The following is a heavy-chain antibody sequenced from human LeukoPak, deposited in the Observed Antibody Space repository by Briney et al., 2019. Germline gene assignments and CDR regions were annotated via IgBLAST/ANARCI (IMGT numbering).Heavy chain of an antibody. CDR1: GGSFSGYY. CDR2: INHSGST. Sequence: TSETLSLTCAVYGGSFSGYYWSWIRQPPGKGLEWIGEINHSGSTNYNPSLKSRVTILVDTSKNQFSLNLSSVTAADTAVYYCARGVAGSSGLLYYFDYWGQGALVIVSS. V-gene: IGHV4-34*01. D-gene: IGHD6-25*01. J-gene: IGHJ4*02. CDR3: ARGVAGSSGLLYYFDY.